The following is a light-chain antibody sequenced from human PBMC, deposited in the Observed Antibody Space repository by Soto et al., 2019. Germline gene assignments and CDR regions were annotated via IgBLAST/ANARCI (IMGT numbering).Light chain of an antibody. CDR2: EVS. J-gene: IGLJ2*01. V-gene: IGLV2-14*01. Sequence: SVLTQPASVSGSPGQSITISCTGTSSDVGGHNYVSWYQQHPGKAPKFMIYEVSNRPSGVSNRFSGSKSGNTASLTISGLQAEDEADYYCSSYTISSTLVFGGGTKLTVL. CDR1: SSDVGGHNY. CDR3: SSYTISSTLV.